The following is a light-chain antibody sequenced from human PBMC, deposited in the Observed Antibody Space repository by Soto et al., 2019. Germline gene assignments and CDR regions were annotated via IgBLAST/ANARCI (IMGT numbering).Light chain of an antibody. Sequence: DIQMTQSPSSLSASVGDRVTITCRASQSISSYLNWYQQKPGKAPNLLIYAASTLQSGVPSRFSDSGSGTDFTLTISSLQPEDFATDYCQQTYGTPQFTFGPGTKVDI. CDR3: QQTYGTPQFT. CDR2: AAS. J-gene: IGKJ3*01. V-gene: IGKV1-39*01. CDR1: QSISSY.